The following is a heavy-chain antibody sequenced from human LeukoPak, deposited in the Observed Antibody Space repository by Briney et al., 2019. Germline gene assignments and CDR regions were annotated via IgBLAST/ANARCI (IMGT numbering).Heavy chain of an antibody. CDR3: ARHQSHVVSEAFDY. V-gene: IGHV5-51*01. Sequence: GESLKISCKGSGYTFDNYWISWVRQMPGKGLEWMGIIYPIDSDARYSPSFQGQVTFSVDTSIGTAYLQWSSLKASDTAMYYCARHQSHVVSEAFDYWGQGTLVTVSS. D-gene: IGHD2-15*01. CDR2: IYPIDSDA. J-gene: IGHJ4*02. CDR1: GYTFDNYW.